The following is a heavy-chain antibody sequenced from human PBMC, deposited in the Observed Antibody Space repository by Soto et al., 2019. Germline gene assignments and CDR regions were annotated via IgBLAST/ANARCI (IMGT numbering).Heavy chain of an antibody. J-gene: IGHJ6*02. V-gene: IGHV1-69*12. CDR2: IIPIFGTA. Sequence: QVQLVQSGAEVKKPGSSVKVSCKASGGTFSSYAISWVRQAPGQGLEWMGGIIPIFGTANYAQKFQGRVTSTADESTGEAYRELRSRRAEDTAVYYCARLGSGSYGVQYYYGMDVWGQGTTVTVSS. D-gene: IGHD1-26*01. CDR3: ARLGSGSYGVQYYYGMDV. CDR1: GGTFSSYA.